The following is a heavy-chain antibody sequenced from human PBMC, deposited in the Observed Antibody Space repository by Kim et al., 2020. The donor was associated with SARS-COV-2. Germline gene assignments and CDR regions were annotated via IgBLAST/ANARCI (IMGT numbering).Heavy chain of an antibody. V-gene: IGHV4-59*01. Sequence: YNTSLTSRVTISLDTSKNQFSLNLSSVTAADTSVYYGAKLRSTSRAFDYWGQGTLVTVSS. J-gene: IGHJ4*02. CDR3: AKLRSTSRAFDY. D-gene: IGHD2-2*01.